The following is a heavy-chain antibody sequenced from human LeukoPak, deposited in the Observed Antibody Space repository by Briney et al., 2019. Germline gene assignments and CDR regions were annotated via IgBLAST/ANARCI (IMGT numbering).Heavy chain of an antibody. CDR3: AKVPGIAVAGPLFDY. D-gene: IGHD6-19*01. Sequence: GGSLRLSCAASGFTFSSYAISWVRQAPGKGLEWVSAISGSGGSTYYADSVKGRFTISRDNSKNTLYLQMNSLRAEDTAVYYCAKVPGIAVAGPLFDYWGQGTLVTVSS. CDR1: GFTFSSYA. V-gene: IGHV3-23*01. J-gene: IGHJ4*02. CDR2: ISGSGGST.